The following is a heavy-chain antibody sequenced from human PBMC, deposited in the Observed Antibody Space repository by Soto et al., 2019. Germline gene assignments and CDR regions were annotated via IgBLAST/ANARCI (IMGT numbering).Heavy chain of an antibody. J-gene: IGHJ4*02. D-gene: IGHD1-1*01. Sequence: LSETLSLTCTVSGGSISSYYWSWIRQPPWKGLEWIGYIYYSGSTNYNPSLKSRVTISVDTSKNQFSLKLSSVTAADTAVYYCARWPQLEPRFDYWGQGTLVTVSS. V-gene: IGHV4-59*12. CDR2: IYYSGST. CDR1: GGSISSYY. CDR3: ARWPQLEPRFDY.